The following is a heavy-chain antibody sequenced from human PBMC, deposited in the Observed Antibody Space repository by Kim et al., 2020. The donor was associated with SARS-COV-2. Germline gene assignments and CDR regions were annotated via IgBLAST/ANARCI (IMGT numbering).Heavy chain of an antibody. V-gene: IGHV4-31*02. Sequence: TYYNPSLKSRVTISVDTSKNQFSLKLSSVTAADTAVYYCARGVDTALPDYWGQGTLVTVSS. CDR2: T. D-gene: IGHD5-18*01. CDR3: ARGVDTALPDY. J-gene: IGHJ4*02.